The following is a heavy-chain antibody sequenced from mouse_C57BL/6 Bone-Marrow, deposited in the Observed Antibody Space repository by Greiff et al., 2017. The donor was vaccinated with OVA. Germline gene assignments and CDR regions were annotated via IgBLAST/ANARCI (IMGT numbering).Heavy chain of an antibody. D-gene: IGHD3-2*02. Sequence: QVQLKQSGAELVRPGTSVKMSCKASGYTFTNYWIGWAKQRPGHGLEWIGDIYPGGGYTNYNEKFKGKATLTADKSSSTAYMQFSSLTSEDSAIYYCARRSSGYVGGAMDYWGQGTSVTVSS. CDR3: ARRSSGYVGGAMDY. V-gene: IGHV1-63*01. CDR2: IYPGGGYT. J-gene: IGHJ4*01. CDR1: GYTFTNYW.